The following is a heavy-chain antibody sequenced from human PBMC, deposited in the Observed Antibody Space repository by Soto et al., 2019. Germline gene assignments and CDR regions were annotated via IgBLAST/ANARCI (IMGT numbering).Heavy chain of an antibody. CDR2: ISGSGGST. Sequence: GGSLRPSCPASGFTFSSYAMSWVRQAPGKGLEWVSAISGSGGSTYYADSVKGRFTISRDNSKNTLYLQMNSLRAKDTAVYDCAKEFCRTSWVGYVYDWGRYRKRCYFYGMDVWGQGTPVTVSS. J-gene: IGHJ6*02. V-gene: IGHV3-23*01. CDR1: GFTFSSYA. D-gene: IGHD3-16*02. CDR3: AKEFCRTSWVGYVYDWGRYRKRCYFYGMDV.